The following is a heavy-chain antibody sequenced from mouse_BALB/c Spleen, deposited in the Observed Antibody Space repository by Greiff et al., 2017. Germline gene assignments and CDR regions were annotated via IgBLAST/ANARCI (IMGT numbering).Heavy chain of an antibody. V-gene: IGHV5-17*02. CDR3: ARSGDGYYVGYYAMDY. CDR2: ISSGSSTI. D-gene: IGHD2-3*01. Sequence: EVQLVESGGGLVQPGGSRKLSCAASGFTFSSFGMHWVRQAPEKGLEWVAYISSGSSTIYYADTVKGRFTISRDNPKNTLFLQMTSLRSEDTAMYYCARSGDGYYVGYYAMDYWGQGTSVTVSS. J-gene: IGHJ4*01. CDR1: GFTFSSFG.